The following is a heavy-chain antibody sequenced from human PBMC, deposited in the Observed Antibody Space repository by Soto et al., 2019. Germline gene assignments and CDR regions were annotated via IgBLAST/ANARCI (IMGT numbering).Heavy chain of an antibody. J-gene: IGHJ4*02. CDR3: ARATNSWYVYFAA. V-gene: IGHV4-31*03. CDR2: IYYSGST. CDR1: GGSIISGGNY. D-gene: IGHD6-13*01. Sequence: ILSLTCTVSGGSIISGGNYWSWIRQHPGKGLEWIGCIYYSGSTYYNPSLKSRVSISVDTSKNQFSLKLTSVTAADTAVYFCARATNSWYVYFAAWGQGTLVTVSS.